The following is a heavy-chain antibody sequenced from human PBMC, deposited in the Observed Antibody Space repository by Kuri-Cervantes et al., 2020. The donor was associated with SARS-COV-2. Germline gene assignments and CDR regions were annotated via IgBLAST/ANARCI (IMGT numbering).Heavy chain of an antibody. CDR1: GFLFSASA. J-gene: IGHJ4*02. V-gene: IGHV3-30*04. CDR3: ARGALRNIVVVVAATHEFDY. Sequence: GESLKISCEVSGFLFSASAIHWVRQAPGKGLEWVAVISYDGSNKYYADSVKGRFTISRDNSKNTLYLQMNSLRAEDTAVYYCARGALRNIVVVVAATHEFDYWGQGTLVTVSS. D-gene: IGHD2-15*01. CDR2: ISYDGSNK.